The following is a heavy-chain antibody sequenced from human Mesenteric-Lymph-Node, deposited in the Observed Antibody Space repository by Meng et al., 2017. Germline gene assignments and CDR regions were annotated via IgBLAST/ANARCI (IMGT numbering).Heavy chain of an antibody. CDR3: AREDSGYSSGWGHLILDY. CDR2: ISYDGSNK. V-gene: IGHV3-30*05. D-gene: IGHD6-19*01. CDR1: GFTFDDYG. J-gene: IGHJ4*02. Sequence: GGSLRLSCAVSGFTFDDYGMSWVRQAPGKGLEWVAVISYDGSNKYYADSVKGRFTISRDNSKNTLYLQMNSLRAEDTAVYYCAREDSGYSSGWGHLILDYWGQGTLVTVSS.